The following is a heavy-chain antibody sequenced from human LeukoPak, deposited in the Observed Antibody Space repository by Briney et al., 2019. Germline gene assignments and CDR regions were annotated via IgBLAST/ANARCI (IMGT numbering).Heavy chain of an antibody. Sequence: ASVKVSCKASGYTFTGYYMHWVRQAPGQGLEWMGWINPNSGGTNYAQKLQGRVTMTRDTSISTAYMELSRLRSDDTAVYHCARHGGDQTLYFDYWGQGTLVTVSS. D-gene: IGHD3-16*01. J-gene: IGHJ4*02. CDR3: ARHGGDQTLYFDY. CDR1: GYTFTGYY. CDR2: INPNSGGT. V-gene: IGHV1-2*02.